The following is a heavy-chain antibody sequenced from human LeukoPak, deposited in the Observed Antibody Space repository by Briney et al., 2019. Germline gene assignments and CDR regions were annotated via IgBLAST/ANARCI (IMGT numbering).Heavy chain of an antibody. Sequence: PGGSLRLSCAASGFTFSSYWMSWVRQAPGKGLEWVSSISSSSSYIYYADSVKGRFTISRDNAKNSLYLQMNSLRAEDTAVYYCARDLGPGVGATNHYWGQGTLVTVSS. CDR1: GFTFSSYW. CDR2: ISSSSSYI. V-gene: IGHV3-21*01. CDR3: ARDLGPGVGATNHY. D-gene: IGHD1-26*01. J-gene: IGHJ4*02.